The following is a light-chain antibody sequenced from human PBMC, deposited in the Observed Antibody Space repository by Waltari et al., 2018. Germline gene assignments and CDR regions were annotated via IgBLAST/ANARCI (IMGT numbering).Light chain of an antibody. Sequence: DIQLTQSPSFLSASVGDRVTITCRASQDISSWLVWYQQKSDEAPKTLIYAASNLQSGVPSRFSGSGSGTHFTLTISSLQPEDFATYYCQHYDSYPPTFGPGTKVDHK. J-gene: IGKJ3*01. CDR3: QHYDSYPPT. V-gene: IGKV1D-16*01. CDR2: AAS. CDR1: QDISSW.